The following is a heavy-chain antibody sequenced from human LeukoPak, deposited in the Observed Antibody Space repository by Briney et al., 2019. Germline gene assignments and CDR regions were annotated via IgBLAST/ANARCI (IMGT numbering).Heavy chain of an antibody. CDR3: ARQISSGWRFDS. J-gene: IGHJ4*02. CDR2: IYSSGST. V-gene: IGHV4-39*01. D-gene: IGHD6-25*01. CDR1: RVSLSSSSYY. Sequence: PLETLSLTCTGSRVSLSSSSYYWGWTRQPPGKGLEWIGSIYSSGSTYYNPSLKSRVSISVDTSKKQFFLKLSSVTAADTAVYYCARQISSGWRFDSWGQGTLVTVSS.